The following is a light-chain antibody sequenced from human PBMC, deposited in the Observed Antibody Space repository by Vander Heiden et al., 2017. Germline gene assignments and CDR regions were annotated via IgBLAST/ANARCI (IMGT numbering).Light chain of an antibody. Sequence: QSVLTPPSSASATTGQRVTISCSGSSSNIGSNTVHWYQQLPGTAPKLLIYSNNQRPSGVPDRFSGSKSGTSASLAISGLQSEDEADYYCAAWDDSLNGYVFGTGTKVTVL. J-gene: IGLJ1*01. CDR2: SNN. CDR3: AAWDDSLNGYV. CDR1: SSNIGSNT. V-gene: IGLV1-44*01.